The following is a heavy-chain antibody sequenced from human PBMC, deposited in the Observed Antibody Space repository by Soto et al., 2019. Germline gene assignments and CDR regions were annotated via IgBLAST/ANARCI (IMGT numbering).Heavy chain of an antibody. CDR3: AKGRGGYCSGGSCYSDGAYYFDY. D-gene: IGHD2-15*01. Sequence: QVQLVESGGGVVQPGRSLRLSCAASGFTFSSSGMHWVRQAPGKGLEWVSVISYDGYNKYYADSVKGRFTISRDNTKNTRYLQLNSLRAEETAEYYCAKGRGGYCSGGSCYSDGAYYFDYWGQGTLVTVSS. J-gene: IGHJ4*02. V-gene: IGHV3-30*18. CDR1: GFTFSSSG. CDR2: ISYDGYNK.